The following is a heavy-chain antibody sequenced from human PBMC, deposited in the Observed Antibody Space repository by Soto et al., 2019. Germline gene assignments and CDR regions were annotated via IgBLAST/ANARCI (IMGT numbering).Heavy chain of an antibody. Sequence: SETLSLTCTVSSDSFSSSSYYWGWIRQPPGTGLEWIGSIYYSGTTYYNPSLQSRVTISIDTSKNQFSLKLTSVTAADTAMYYCARHTPQAYTSGWYLDYWGHGTLVTVSS. D-gene: IGHD6-19*01. J-gene: IGHJ4*01. V-gene: IGHV4-39*01. CDR3: ARHTPQAYTSGWYLDY. CDR2: IYYSGTT. CDR1: SDSFSSSSYY.